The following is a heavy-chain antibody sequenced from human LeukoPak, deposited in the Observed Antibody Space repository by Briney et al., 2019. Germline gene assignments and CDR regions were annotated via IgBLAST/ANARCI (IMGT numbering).Heavy chain of an antibody. D-gene: IGHD1-26*01. CDR1: GYTLTELS. Sequence: ASVKVSCKVSGYTLTELSMHWVRQAPGKGLEWMGGFDPEDGETIYAQKFQGRVTMTEDTSTDTAYMELSSLRSEDTAVYYCATGLVGATDSDYWGQGTLVTVSS. CDR2: FDPEDGET. J-gene: IGHJ4*02. V-gene: IGHV1-24*01. CDR3: ATGLVGATDSDY.